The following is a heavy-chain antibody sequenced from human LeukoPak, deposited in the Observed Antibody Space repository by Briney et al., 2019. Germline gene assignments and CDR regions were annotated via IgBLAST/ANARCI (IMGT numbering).Heavy chain of an antibody. CDR3: AKSSSGYSYYFDY. CDR2: IGGSGGGT. CDR1: GFTFSIYA. J-gene: IGHJ4*02. V-gene: IGHV3-23*01. Sequence: GGSLRLFCAASGFTFSIYAMNWVRQAPGKGLEWVSGIGGSGGGTYYADSVKGRFTISRDNSKNTLYLQMNSLRVEDTAVYYCAKSSSGYSYYFDYWGQGTLVTVSS. D-gene: IGHD3-22*01.